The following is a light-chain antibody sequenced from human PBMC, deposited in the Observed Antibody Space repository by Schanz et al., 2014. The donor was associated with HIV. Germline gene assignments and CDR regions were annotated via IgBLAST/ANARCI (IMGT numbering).Light chain of an antibody. Sequence: DIQMTQSPSSLSASVGDRVTITCRASQSISRYLNWYQQKPGKAPKLLIFVASTVQSGVPSRFSGSGSGTVFTLTISRLEPEDFAVYYCQQYGRSPLTFGQGTKLEIK. J-gene: IGKJ2*01. CDR2: VAS. CDR3: QQYGRSPLT. CDR1: QSISRY. V-gene: IGKV1-39*01.